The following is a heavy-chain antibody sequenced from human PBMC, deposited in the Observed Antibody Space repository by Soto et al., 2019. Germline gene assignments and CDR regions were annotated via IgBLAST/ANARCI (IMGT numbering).Heavy chain of an antibody. J-gene: IGHJ6*02. V-gene: IGHV4-4*07. D-gene: IGHD3-22*01. CDR2: ISTTGST. CDR1: GGSINGYF. CDR3: AREGGYFDSRDYGVYHDRGVDV. Sequence: QVQLQESGPGLVTPWATLSLTCIVSGGSINGYFWSWIRQPAGGGLEYIGSISTTGSTDYTPSLKSRVTVSMVTAMKQFSLNLMSVSAADTAVYYCAREGGYFDSRDYGVYHDRGVDVWGQGTTVTVSS.